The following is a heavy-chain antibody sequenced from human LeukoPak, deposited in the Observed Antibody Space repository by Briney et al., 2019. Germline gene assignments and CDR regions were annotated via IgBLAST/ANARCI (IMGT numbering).Heavy chain of an antibody. D-gene: IGHD1-14*01. J-gene: IGHJ6*03. CDR1: GFTFSSYW. CDR2: IKQDGSEK. Sequence: GGSLRLSCAASGFTFSSYWMHWVRQAPGKGLEWVANIKQDGSEKYYVDSVKGRFTISRDNAKNSLYLQMNSLRAEDTAVYYCARAGPLYYYYYMDVWGKGTTVTVSS. CDR3: ARAGPLYYYYYMDV. V-gene: IGHV3-7*01.